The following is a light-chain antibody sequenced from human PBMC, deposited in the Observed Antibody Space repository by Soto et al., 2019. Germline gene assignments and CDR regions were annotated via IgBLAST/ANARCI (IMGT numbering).Light chain of an antibody. Sequence: QSALTQPASVSGSPGQSITISCTRTSSDVGGYNFVSWYQHHPGKAPKLIIYDVSNRPSGVSNRFSGSKSGNTASLTISGLQAEDEADYYCTSYTSSITYVFGTGTKLTVL. CDR1: SSDVGGYNF. J-gene: IGLJ1*01. CDR3: TSYTSSITYV. V-gene: IGLV2-14*03. CDR2: DVS.